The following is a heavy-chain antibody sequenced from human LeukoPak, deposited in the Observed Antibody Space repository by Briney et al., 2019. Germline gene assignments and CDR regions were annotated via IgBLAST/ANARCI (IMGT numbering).Heavy chain of an antibody. CDR3: AKDGALSAASYYFDY. D-gene: IGHD6-13*01. J-gene: IGHJ4*02. CDR2: IADDGRDK. Sequence: GGSLRLSCAASGFTFSTYGMHWVRQAPGKGLEWVAVIADDGRDKHHADSVKGRFTISRDNSKNTLLLQMNSLRAEDTGVYYCAKDGALSAASYYFDYWGQGTLVTVSS. V-gene: IGHV3-30*18. CDR1: GFTFSTYG.